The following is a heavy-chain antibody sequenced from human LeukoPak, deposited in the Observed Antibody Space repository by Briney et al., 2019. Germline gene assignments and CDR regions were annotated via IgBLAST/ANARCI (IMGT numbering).Heavy chain of an antibody. J-gene: IGHJ4*02. CDR3: TRMTTGHDY. CDR1: GVSFDDYY. Sequence: SETLSLTCAVSGVSFDDYYWAWVRQTRGKGLEWIGEINHSGYTNDNPSLKSRVTLSIDTSRKQFSLNLRSVTVADAGIYFCTRMTTGHDYWGQGTLVTVSS. D-gene: IGHD4-17*01. CDR2: INHSGYT. V-gene: IGHV4-34*01.